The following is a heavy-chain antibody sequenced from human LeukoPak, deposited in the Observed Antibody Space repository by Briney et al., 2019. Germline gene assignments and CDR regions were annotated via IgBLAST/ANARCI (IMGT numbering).Heavy chain of an antibody. CDR2: INHSGST. Sequence: SETLSLTCAVYGGSFSGYYWSWIRQPPGKGLEWIGEINHSGSTNYNPSLKSRVTISVDTSKNQFSLKLSSVTAADTAVYYCARSPSYYYDSRMAFDIWGQGTMVTVSS. J-gene: IGHJ3*02. V-gene: IGHV4-34*01. CDR3: ARSPSYYYDSRMAFDI. D-gene: IGHD3-22*01. CDR1: GGSFSGYY.